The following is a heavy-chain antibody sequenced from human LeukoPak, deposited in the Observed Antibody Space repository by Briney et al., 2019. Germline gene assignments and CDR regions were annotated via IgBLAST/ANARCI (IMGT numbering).Heavy chain of an antibody. Sequence: SVTVSFKASGFTFTSSAVQWVRQARGQRREGIGWIVVGSGNTNYAQKFQERVTITTDMSTSTAYIELSSLRSEDTAVYYCAAVLGSGSYLYYFDYWGQGTLVTVSS. J-gene: IGHJ4*02. CDR3: AAVLGSGSYLYYFDY. CDR1: GFTFTSSA. D-gene: IGHD3-10*01. CDR2: IVVGSGNT. V-gene: IGHV1-58*01.